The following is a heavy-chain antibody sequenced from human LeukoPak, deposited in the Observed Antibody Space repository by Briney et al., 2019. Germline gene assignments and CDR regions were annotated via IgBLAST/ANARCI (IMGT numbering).Heavy chain of an antibody. CDR3: ARTDSYGYYFDY. D-gene: IGHD5-18*01. V-gene: IGHV4-39*07. Sequence: SETLSLTCTVSGGSISSSSYYWGWIRQPPGKGLEYIGYIYYTGSIYYNPSLKSQVTMSVDTSKNHFSLKLSSVTAVDTAVYYCARTDSYGYYFDYWGQGTLVTVSS. J-gene: IGHJ4*02. CDR1: GGSISSSSYY. CDR2: IYYTGSI.